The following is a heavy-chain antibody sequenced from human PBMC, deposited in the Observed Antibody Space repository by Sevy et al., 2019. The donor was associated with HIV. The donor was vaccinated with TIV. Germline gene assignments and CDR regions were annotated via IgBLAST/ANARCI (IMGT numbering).Heavy chain of an antibody. CDR3: AKDSSYCSGGSCNSEYFQH. V-gene: IGHV3-30*18. D-gene: IGHD2-15*01. CDR1: VFSFSSYG. J-gene: IGHJ1*01. CDR2: ISYDGSIE. Sequence: GGSLRLSCAASVFSFSSYGMHWVRQAPGRGLEWVALISYDGSIEDYADSVKGRFTISRDNYKNTLYLQMNSLRAEDTAVYYCAKDSSYCSGGSCNSEYFQHWGQGTLVTVSS.